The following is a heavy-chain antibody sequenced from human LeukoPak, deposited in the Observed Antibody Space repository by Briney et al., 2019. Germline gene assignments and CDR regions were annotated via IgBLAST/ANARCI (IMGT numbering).Heavy chain of an antibody. CDR1: GGSISSYY. CDR2: VYTSGST. Sequence: SETLSLTCTVSGGSISSYYWSWIRQPPGRGLEWIGYVYTSGSTNYNPSLKSRVTISVDTSKSQFALKLSSVTAADTAVYYCAKSYFDYSTYYSYYFNLWGQGALVTVSS. D-gene: IGHD4-11*01. V-gene: IGHV4-4*09. CDR3: AKSYFDYSTYYSYYFNL. J-gene: IGHJ4*02.